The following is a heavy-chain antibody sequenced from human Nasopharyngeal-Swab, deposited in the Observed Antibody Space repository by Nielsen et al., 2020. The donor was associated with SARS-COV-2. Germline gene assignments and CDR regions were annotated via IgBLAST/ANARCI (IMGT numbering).Heavy chain of an antibody. D-gene: IGHD3-16*01. V-gene: IGHV3-9*01. J-gene: IGHJ6*03. CDR3: ATLGGLGVNASPTAYYYYMDV. CDR2: ISWNSGSI. Sequence: WIRQPPGKGLEWVSGISWNSGSIGYADSVKGRFTISRDNAKNSLYLQMNSLRAEDTALYYCATLGGLGVNASPTAYYYYMDVWGKGTTVTVSS.